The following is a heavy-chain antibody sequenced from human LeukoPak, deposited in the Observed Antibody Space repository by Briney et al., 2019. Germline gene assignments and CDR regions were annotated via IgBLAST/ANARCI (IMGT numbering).Heavy chain of an antibody. J-gene: IGHJ3*02. CDR1: GGSISGYY. V-gene: IGHV4-59*01. CDR2: IYYTGST. Sequence: SETLSLNCTVSGGSISGYYWSWIRQPPGKGLEWIGYIYYTGSTNCNPSLKSRVTISVDTSKNQFSLKLSSVTAADTAVYYCARVREWRAFDIWGQGTMVTVSS. CDR3: ARVREWRAFDI. D-gene: IGHD3-3*01.